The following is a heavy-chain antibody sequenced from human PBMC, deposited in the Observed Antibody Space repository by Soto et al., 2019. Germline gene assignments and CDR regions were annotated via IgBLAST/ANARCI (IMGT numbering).Heavy chain of an antibody. CDR1: GGTFSSYA. CDR2: IIPIFGTA. V-gene: IGHV1-69*12. CDR3: ARESRYCSGGSCYFLPGIDY. J-gene: IGHJ4*02. Sequence: QVQLVQSGAEVKKPGSSVKVSCKASGGTFSSYAISWVRQAPGQGLEWMGGIIPIFGTANYAQKFQGRVTMXAXEXSSPAYRELSSRRSEDTAVYYWARESRYCSGGSCYFLPGIDYWGQGTLVTVSS. D-gene: IGHD2-15*01.